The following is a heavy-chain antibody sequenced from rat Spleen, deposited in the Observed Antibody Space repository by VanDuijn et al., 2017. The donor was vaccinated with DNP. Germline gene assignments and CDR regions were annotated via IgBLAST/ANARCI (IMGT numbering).Heavy chain of an antibody. D-gene: IGHD1-2*01. Sequence: EVQLVESGGGLVQPGRSLKVSCEASGFTFSDYGMNWIRQAPGKGLEWVAYISSTSGTIHYADTAKGRFTISRDNAKNTLFLQLSSLRSEDTALYYWARHDYSSYIWDYWGQGVMVTVSS. J-gene: IGHJ2*01. V-gene: IGHV5-34*01. CDR3: ARHDYSSYIWDY. CDR2: ISSTSGTI. CDR1: GFTFSDYG.